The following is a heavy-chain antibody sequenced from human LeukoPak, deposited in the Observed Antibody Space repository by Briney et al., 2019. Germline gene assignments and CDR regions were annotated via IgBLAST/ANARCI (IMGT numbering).Heavy chain of an antibody. CDR3: ARAGHYDFWRPRRDYYGMDV. CDR2: ISAYNGNT. Sequence: ASVKVSCKASGGTFTSYGISWVRQAPGQGLEWMGWISAYNGNTNYAQKLQGRVTMTTDTSTSTAYMELRSLRSDDTAVYYCARAGHYDFWRPRRDYYGMDVWGQGTTVTVSS. J-gene: IGHJ6*02. V-gene: IGHV1-18*01. D-gene: IGHD3-3*01. CDR1: GGTFTSYG.